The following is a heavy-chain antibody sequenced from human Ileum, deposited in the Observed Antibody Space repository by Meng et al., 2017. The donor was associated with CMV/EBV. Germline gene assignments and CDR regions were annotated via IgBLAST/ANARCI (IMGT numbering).Heavy chain of an antibody. Sequence: GESLKISCVASGFTLSSYDMHWVRQAPGKGLEWISHISTQSLTTVYADSVKGRFNISRDNAKNSLYLQMNSLRAEDTAVYYCAANFGLLGGYGMDVWGQGTTVTVSS. CDR2: ISTQSLTT. CDR1: GFTLSSYD. J-gene: IGHJ6*02. V-gene: IGHV3-48*04. D-gene: IGHD4/OR15-4a*01. CDR3: AANFGLLGGYGMDV.